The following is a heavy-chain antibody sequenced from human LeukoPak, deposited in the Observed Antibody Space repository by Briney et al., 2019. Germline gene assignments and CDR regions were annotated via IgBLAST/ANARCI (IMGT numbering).Heavy chain of an antibody. J-gene: IGHJ4*02. Sequence: PGGSLRLSCAASGFTFSSYAMSWVRQAPGKGLEWVSTISVGGYTYYADSVKGRFTISRDNSKNTLYLQMNNLRAEDTAIYYCAREREDCSSSSCYEEFDCWGQGTLVTVSS. V-gene: IGHV3-23*01. D-gene: IGHD2-2*01. CDR1: GFTFSSYA. CDR3: AREREDCSSSSCYEEFDC. CDR2: ISVGGYT.